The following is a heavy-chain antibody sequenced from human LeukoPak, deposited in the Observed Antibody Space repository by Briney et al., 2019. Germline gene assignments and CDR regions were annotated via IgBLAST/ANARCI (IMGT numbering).Heavy chain of an antibody. J-gene: IGHJ4*02. CDR3: AKGWFGGRIVDY. D-gene: IGHD3-10*01. V-gene: IGHV3-74*01. CDR2: INSDGSTT. CDR1: GFTFSSYW. Sequence: GGSLRLSCAASGFTFSSYWMHWVRQAPGKGLVWVSRINSDGSTTSYADSVKGRFTIARDNSKNTLYLQMDSLRAEDTAIYYCAKGWFGGRIVDYWGQGTLVTVSS.